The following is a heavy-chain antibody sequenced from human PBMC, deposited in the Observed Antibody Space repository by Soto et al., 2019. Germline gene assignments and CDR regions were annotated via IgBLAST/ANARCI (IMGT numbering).Heavy chain of an antibody. CDR2: IYYSGST. Sequence: SETLSLTCTVSGGFISSSSYWGWIRQPPGKGLEWIGSIYYSGSTYYNPSLKSRVTISVDTSKNQFSLKLSSVTAADTAVYYCARLRGGSYYYYYGMDGWGQGTTVT. CDR1: GGFISSSSY. D-gene: IGHD3-16*01. V-gene: IGHV4-39*01. J-gene: IGHJ6*02. CDR3: ARLRGGSYYYYYGMDG.